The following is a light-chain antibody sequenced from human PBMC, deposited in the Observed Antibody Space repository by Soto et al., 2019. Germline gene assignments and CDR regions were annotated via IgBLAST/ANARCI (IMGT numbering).Light chain of an antibody. V-gene: IGKV3-20*01. CDR1: QSVSSSY. CDR2: GAS. CDR3: QQYGSSPPAT. J-gene: IGKJ1*01. Sequence: EIVLTQSPGILSLSPGERATLSCRASQSVSSSYLAWYQQKPGQAPRLLIYGASSRATGIPDRFSGSGSGTDYTLTISRLEPEDFAVYYCQQYGSSPPATFGQGTKVDI.